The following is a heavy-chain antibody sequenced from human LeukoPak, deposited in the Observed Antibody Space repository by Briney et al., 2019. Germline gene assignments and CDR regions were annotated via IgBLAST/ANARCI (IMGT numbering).Heavy chain of an antibody. J-gene: IGHJ4*02. CDR1: GYSFTSYW. CDR3: ARRVTGTSDY. Sequence: GESLKISCKGSGYSFTSYWIGWVRQMPGKGLEWMGRIDPSDSYTNYSPSFQGHVTISADKSISTAYLQWSSLKASDTAMYYCARRVTGTSDYWGQGTLVAVSS. D-gene: IGHD6-19*01. V-gene: IGHV5-10-1*01. CDR2: IDPSDSYT.